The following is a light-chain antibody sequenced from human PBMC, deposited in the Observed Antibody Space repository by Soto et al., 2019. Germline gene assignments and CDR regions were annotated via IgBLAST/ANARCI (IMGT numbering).Light chain of an antibody. CDR1: SSGVGGYNY. CDR3: SSYTSNRTYI. V-gene: IGLV2-14*03. J-gene: IGLJ1*01. Sequence: QSALAQPASVSGSPGQSITISCTGTSSGVGGYNYVSWYQQHPGKAPKLIFYDVSNRPSGVSNRFSGSKSGNTASLTISGLQAEDEADYYCSSYTSNRTYIFGTGTKVTVL. CDR2: DVS.